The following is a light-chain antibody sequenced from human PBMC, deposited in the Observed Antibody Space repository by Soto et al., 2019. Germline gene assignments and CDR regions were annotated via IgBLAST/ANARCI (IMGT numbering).Light chain of an antibody. J-gene: IGLJ2*01. CDR2: LNNDGSH. Sequence: QPVLTQSPSASASLGASVKLTCTLSSGHSSYAIAWHQKQPGKGPRYLMDLNNDGSHTKGDGIPDRFSGSSSGADRYLIISSLQSEDEADYYCQTWGTGFQFFGGGTNLTVL. V-gene: IGLV4-69*01. CDR3: QTWGTGFQF. CDR1: SGHSSYA.